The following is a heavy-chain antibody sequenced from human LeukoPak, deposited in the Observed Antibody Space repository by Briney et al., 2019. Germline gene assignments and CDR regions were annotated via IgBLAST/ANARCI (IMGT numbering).Heavy chain of an antibody. CDR3: TTDPRTGYSSGWYVDYFGY. J-gene: IGHJ4*02. Sequence: GGSLRLSCAAPGFTFSNAWMSWVRQAPGKGLEWVGRIKSKTDGGTTDYAAPVKGRFTISRDDSKNTLYLQMNSLKTEDTAVYYCTTDPRTGYSSGWYVDYFGYWGQGTLVTVSS. D-gene: IGHD6-19*01. CDR1: GFTFSNAW. CDR2: IKSKTDGGTT. V-gene: IGHV3-15*01.